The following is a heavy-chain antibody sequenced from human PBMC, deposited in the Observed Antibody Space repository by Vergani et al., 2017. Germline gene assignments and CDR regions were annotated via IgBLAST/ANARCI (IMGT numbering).Heavy chain of an antibody. CDR3: ARSSMVRGVLGC. V-gene: IGHV3-48*03. CDR2: ISSSGSTI. CDR1: GFTFSSYE. Sequence: EVQLVESGGGLVQPGGSLRLSCAASGFTFSSYEMNWVRQAPGKGLEWVSYISSSGSTIYYADSVKGRFTISRDNAKNSLYLQMNSLRAEDTAVYYCARSSMVRGVLGCWGQGTLVTVSS. D-gene: IGHD3-10*01. J-gene: IGHJ4*02.